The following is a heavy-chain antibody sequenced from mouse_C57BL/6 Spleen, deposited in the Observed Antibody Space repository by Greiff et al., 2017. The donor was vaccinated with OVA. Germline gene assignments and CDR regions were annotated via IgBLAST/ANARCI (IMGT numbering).Heavy chain of an antibody. J-gene: IGHJ4*01. Sequence: QVHVKQPGTELVKPGASVKLSCKASGYTFTSYWMHWVKQRPGQGLEWIGNINPSNGGTNYNEKFKSKATLTVDKSSSTAYKQLSSLTSEDSAVYYCARSYYGSSYEDAMDYWGQGTSVTVSS. V-gene: IGHV1-53*01. CDR1: GYTFTSYW. D-gene: IGHD1-1*01. CDR3: ARSYYGSSYEDAMDY. CDR2: INPSNGGT.